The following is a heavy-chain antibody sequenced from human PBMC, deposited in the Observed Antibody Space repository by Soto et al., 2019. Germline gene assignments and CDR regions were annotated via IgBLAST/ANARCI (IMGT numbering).Heavy chain of an antibody. Sequence: GESLKISGKVSGYSFTNYWIGCVRQMPGKGLEWMGIIYPGDSDTRYSPSFQGQVTISADKSISTAYLQWSSLKASDTAIYYCAGLPFSITPGGMDVWGQGTTVTVSS. CDR1: GYSFTNYW. D-gene: IGHD3-10*01. CDR2: IYPGDSDT. J-gene: IGHJ6*02. V-gene: IGHV5-51*01. CDR3: AGLPFSITPGGMDV.